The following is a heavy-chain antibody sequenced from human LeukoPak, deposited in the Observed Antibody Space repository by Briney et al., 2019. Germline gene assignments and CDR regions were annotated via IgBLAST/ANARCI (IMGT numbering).Heavy chain of an antibody. CDR3: AREGDVRGLPDY. V-gene: IGHV4-4*07. D-gene: IGHD3-16*01. Sequence: PSESLSLTCAASGGSFNGYYWSWIRQPAGKGLEWIGRLYTNANTYYNPSLKSRVAISADMSDYQIFLTLISVNAAATAAYDCAREGDVRGLPDYWGQGILVTVSS. CDR1: GGSFNGYY. J-gene: IGHJ4*02. CDR2: LYTNANT.